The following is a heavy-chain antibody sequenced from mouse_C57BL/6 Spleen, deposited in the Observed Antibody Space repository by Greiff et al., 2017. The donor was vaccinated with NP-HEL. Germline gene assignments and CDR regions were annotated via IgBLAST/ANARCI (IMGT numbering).Heavy chain of an antibody. CDR3: ARTTVLATGDYFDY. CDR1: GYAFSSSW. Sequence: VQLQQSGPELVKPGASVKISCKASGYAFSSSWMNWVKQRPGKGLVWIGRIYPGDGDTNYNGKFKGKATLTADKSSSTAYMQLSSLTSEDSAVYFCARTTVLATGDYFDYWGQGTTLTVSS. V-gene: IGHV1-82*01. CDR2: IYPGDGDT. J-gene: IGHJ2*01. D-gene: IGHD1-1*01.